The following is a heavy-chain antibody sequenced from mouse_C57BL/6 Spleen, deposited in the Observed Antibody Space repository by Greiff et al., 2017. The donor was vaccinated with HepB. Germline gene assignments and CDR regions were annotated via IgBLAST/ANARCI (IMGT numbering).Heavy chain of an antibody. CDR1: GYAFSSSW. Sequence: QVQLQQSGPELVKPGASVKISCKASGYAFSSSWMNWVKQRPGKGLEWIGRIYPGDGDTNYNGKFKGKATLTADKSSSTAYMQLSSLTSEDSAVYFCARPGSSLGYFDVWGTGTTVTVSS. CDR2: IYPGDGDT. V-gene: IGHV1-82*01. D-gene: IGHD1-1*01. J-gene: IGHJ1*03. CDR3: ARPGSSLGYFDV.